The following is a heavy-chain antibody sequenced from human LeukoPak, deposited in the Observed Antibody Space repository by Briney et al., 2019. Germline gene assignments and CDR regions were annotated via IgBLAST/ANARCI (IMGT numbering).Heavy chain of an antibody. J-gene: IGHJ2*01. V-gene: IGHV1-69*04. CDR2: IIPILGIA. Sequence: ASVKVSCKASGGTFSSYAISWVRRAPGQGLEWMGRIIPILGIANYAQKFQGRVTITADKSTSTTYMELSSLRSEDTAVYYCARDHDARDWYFDLWGRSTLVTVSS. CDR1: GGTFSSYA. CDR3: ARDHDARDWYFDL.